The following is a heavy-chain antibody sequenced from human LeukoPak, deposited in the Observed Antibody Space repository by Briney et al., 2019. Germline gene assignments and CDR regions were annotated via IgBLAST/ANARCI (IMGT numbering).Heavy chain of an antibody. CDR3: ARELGGVPGADYYYYGMDV. Sequence: SVKVSCKASGGTFSSYAISWVRQAPGQGLGWMGRIIPIPGIANYAQKFQGRVTITADKSTSTAYMELSSLRSEDTAVYYCARELGGVPGADYYYYGMDVWGQGTTVTVSS. CDR2: IIPIPGIA. V-gene: IGHV1-69*04. D-gene: IGHD2-2*01. CDR1: GGTFSSYA. J-gene: IGHJ6*02.